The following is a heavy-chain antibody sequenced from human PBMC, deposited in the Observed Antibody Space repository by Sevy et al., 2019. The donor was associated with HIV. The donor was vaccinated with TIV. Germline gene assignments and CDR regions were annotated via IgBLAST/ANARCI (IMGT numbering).Heavy chain of an antibody. CDR1: GFTFSSYG. V-gene: IGHV3-30*18. CDR3: AKDRLGNYYYYGMDV. Sequence: GGSLRLSCAASGFTFSSYGMHWVRQAPGKGLEWVAVISYDGSNKYYADSVKGRFTISRDNSNNTLYLQMNSLRAEDKAVYYCAKDRLGNYYYYGMDVWGQGTTVTVSS. J-gene: IGHJ6*02. D-gene: IGHD1-1*01. CDR2: ISYDGSNK.